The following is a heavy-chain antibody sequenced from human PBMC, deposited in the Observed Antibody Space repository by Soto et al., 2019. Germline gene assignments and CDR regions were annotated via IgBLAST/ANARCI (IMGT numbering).Heavy chain of an antibody. CDR1: GFTFSSYA. J-gene: IGHJ6*02. CDR2: ISATGDTI. D-gene: IGHD3-9*01. CDR3: AKDAYYDLSTGTGYYYYGLDV. Sequence: EVQLLEFGGGLVQPGGSLRLSCAASGFTFSSYAMTWLRQSPGKGLEWISVISATGDTIYYADSVEGRFTISRDNSNSTLFLQMDRLTAGDTAVYFCAKDAYYDLSTGTGYYYYGLDVWGQGTTVTVSS. V-gene: IGHV3-23*01.